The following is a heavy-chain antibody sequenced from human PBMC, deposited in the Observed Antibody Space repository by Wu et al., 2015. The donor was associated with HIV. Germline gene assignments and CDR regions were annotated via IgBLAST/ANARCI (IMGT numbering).Heavy chain of an antibody. Sequence: QVQLVQSGAEVKKPGASVKVSCKASGYTFTGYYMHWVRQAPGQGLEWMGWINPNSGGTNYAQKFQGRVTMTRDTSISTAYMELSRLRSDDTAVYYCARGLYYDFWSGRDWFDPWGQGTLVTVSS. V-gene: IGHV1-2*02. CDR1: GYTFTGYY. D-gene: IGHD3-3*01. J-gene: IGHJ5*02. CDR3: ARGLYYDFWSGRDWFDP. CDR2: INPNSGGT.